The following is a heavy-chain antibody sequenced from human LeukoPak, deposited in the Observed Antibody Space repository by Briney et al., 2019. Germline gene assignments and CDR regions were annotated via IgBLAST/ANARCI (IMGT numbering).Heavy chain of an antibody. CDR1: GGSISSSSYY. CDR3: ATSPSQYYDFWSSYYNWFDP. J-gene: IGHJ5*02. V-gene: IGHV4-39*01. Sequence: SETLSLTCTVSGGSISSSSYYWGWIRQPPGKGLEWIGSIYYSGSTYYNPSLKSRVTISVDTSKNQFSLKLSSVTAADTAVYYCATSPSQYYDFWSSYYNWFDPWGQGTLVTVSS. CDR2: IYYSGST. D-gene: IGHD3-3*01.